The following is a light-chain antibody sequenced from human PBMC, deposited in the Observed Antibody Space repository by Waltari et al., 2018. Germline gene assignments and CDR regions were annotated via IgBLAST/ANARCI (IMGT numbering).Light chain of an antibody. CDR2: KDS. V-gene: IGLV3-1*01. CDR3: QAWDSSRV. CDR1: KLGDKY. Sequence: SYELTQPPSVSVSPGQTASITCSGDKLGDKYACWYQQKPGQSPVLVIYKDSKRPSGVPGRFSGSNSGNTATLTISGTQAMDESDYYCQAWDSSRVFGGGTKLTVL. J-gene: IGLJ2*01.